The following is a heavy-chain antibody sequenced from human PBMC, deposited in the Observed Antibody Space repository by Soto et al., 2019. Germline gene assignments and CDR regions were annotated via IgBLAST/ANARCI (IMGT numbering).Heavy chain of an antibody. Sequence: QVQLQESGPGLVKPSETLSLTCTVSGGSVSSGSYYWSWIRQPPGKGLEWIVSIYYSGNTNSSPSSKRRVSMSVDTFKNQFSLKLTSVIGVDTAVYYCGRDILHSVGFDSWGQGTLVTVSS. CDR3: GRDILHSVGFDS. CDR1: GGSVSSGSYY. V-gene: IGHV4-61*01. CDR2: IYYSGNT. J-gene: IGHJ4*02. D-gene: IGHD1-26*01.